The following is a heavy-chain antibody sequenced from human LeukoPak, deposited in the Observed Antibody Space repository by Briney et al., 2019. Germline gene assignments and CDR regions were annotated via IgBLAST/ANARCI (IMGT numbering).Heavy chain of an antibody. CDR2: ISAYNGNT. D-gene: IGHD5-18*01. J-gene: IGHJ6*02. Sequence: ASVTVSCKASGYTFTSYGISWVRQAPGQGLEWMGWISAYNGNTNYAQKLQGRVTMTTDTSTSTAYMELRSLRSDDTAVYYCALGYTAMVSGAPYYYYYGMDVWGQGTTVTVSS. V-gene: IGHV1-18*01. CDR3: ALGYTAMVSGAPYYYYYGMDV. CDR1: GYTFTSYG.